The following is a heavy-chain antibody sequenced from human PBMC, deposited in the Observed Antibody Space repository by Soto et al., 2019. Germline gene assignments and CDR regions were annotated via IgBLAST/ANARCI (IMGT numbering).Heavy chain of an antibody. Sequence: EVQLVESGGGLVQPGGSLRLSCAASGFTFSSYWMHWVRQAPGKGLVWVSRINSDGSSTSYADSVKGRFTISRDNAKNTLYLQTNSLRAEDTAVYYCARVRDDWAAERYFDYWGQGTLVTVSS. CDR1: GFTFSSYW. V-gene: IGHV3-74*01. D-gene: IGHD6-13*01. CDR3: ARVRDDWAAERYFDY. J-gene: IGHJ4*02. CDR2: INSDGSST.